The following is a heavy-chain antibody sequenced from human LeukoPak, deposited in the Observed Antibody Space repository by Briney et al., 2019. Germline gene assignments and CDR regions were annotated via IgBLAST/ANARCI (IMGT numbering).Heavy chain of an antibody. Sequence: SETLSLTCTVSGGSISSYYWSWMRQPPGKGLEWIGYIYYSGSTNYNPSLKSRVTISVDTSKNQLSLKLTSVTAADTAVYYCARPRIVGAIDAFDIWGQGTMVTVSS. CDR3: ARPRIVGAIDAFDI. V-gene: IGHV4-59*08. D-gene: IGHD1-26*01. J-gene: IGHJ3*02. CDR2: IYYSGST. CDR1: GGSISSYY.